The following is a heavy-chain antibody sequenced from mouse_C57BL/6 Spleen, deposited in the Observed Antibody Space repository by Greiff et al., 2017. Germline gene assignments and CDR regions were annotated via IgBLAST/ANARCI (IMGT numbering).Heavy chain of an antibody. CDR1: GYTFTSYW. CDR3: ARPLYYDYGGPFDY. J-gene: IGHJ2*01. CDR2: IHPNSGST. Sequence: QVQLQQPGAELVKPGASVKLSCKASGYTFTSYWMHWVKQRPGQGLEWIGMIHPNSGSTNYNEKFKSKATLTVDKSSSTAYMQLSSLTSEDSAVYYCARPLYYDYGGPFDYWGQGTTLTVSS. V-gene: IGHV1-64*01. D-gene: IGHD2-4*01.